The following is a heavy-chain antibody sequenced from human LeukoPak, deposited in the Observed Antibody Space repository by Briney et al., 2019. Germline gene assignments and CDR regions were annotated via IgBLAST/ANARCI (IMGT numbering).Heavy chain of an antibody. V-gene: IGHV4-59*01. D-gene: IGHD6-25*01. CDR2: IYYSGST. CDR1: GGSISSYY. J-gene: IGHJ4*02. Sequence: SETLSLTCTVSGGSISSYYWSWIRQPPGKGLEWIGYIYYSGSTNYNPSLKSRVTISVDTSKNQFSLKLSSVTAADTAVYYCARDGGSRAWFDYWGQGTLVTVS. CDR3: ARDGGSRAWFDY.